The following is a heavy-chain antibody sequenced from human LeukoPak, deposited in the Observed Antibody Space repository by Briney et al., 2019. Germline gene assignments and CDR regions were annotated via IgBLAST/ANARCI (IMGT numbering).Heavy chain of an antibody. CDR2: IKQDGTEK. D-gene: IGHD4-17*01. CDR3: ARVLYGDYVGWFDP. V-gene: IGHV3-7*03. Sequence: GGSLRLSCAASGFNIGSYWMNWVRQGPGKGLEWVANIKQDGTEKYYVDSVKGRFTISRDNANNSLYLQMNSLRDEDTAVYYCARVLYGDYVGWFDPWGQGTLVTVSS. J-gene: IGHJ5*02. CDR1: GFNIGSYW.